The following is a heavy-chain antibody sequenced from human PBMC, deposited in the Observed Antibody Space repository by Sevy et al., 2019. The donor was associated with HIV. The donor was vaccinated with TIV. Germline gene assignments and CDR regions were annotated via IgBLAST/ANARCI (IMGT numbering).Heavy chain of an antibody. CDR1: GGSISSYY. Sequence: SETLSLTCTVSGGSISSYYWSWIRQPPGKGLEWIGYIYYSGSTNYNPSLKSRVTISVDTSKNQFPLKLSSVTAADTAVYYCARARRYSSSSGRPQYYYYYYGMDVWGQGTTVTVSS. V-gene: IGHV4-59*01. CDR3: ARARRYSSSSGRPQYYYYYYGMDV. J-gene: IGHJ6*02. D-gene: IGHD6-6*01. CDR2: IYYSGST.